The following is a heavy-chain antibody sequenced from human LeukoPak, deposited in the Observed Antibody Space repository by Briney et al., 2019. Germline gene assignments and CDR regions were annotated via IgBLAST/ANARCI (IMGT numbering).Heavy chain of an antibody. J-gene: IGHJ6*02. Sequence: PGGSLILSCAASGFTVISNYMSWVRQAPGKGLEWVSVIYSGGSTYYADSVKGRFTISRDNSKNTLYLQMNSLRAEDTAVYYCARYDFWSGYSYGMDVWGQGTTVTVSS. CDR2: IYSGGST. V-gene: IGHV3-53*01. CDR1: GFTVISNY. CDR3: ARYDFWSGYSYGMDV. D-gene: IGHD3-3*01.